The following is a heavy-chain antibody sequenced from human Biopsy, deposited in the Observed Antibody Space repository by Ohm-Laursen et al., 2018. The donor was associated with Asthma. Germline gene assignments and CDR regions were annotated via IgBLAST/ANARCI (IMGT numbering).Heavy chain of an antibody. J-gene: IGHJ4*02. V-gene: IGHV4-59*01. CDR2: VYWTGST. CDR1: GGSISSFY. CDR3: VRAVRNEQWLAPFDY. D-gene: IGHD6-19*01. Sequence: SETLSLTCSVYGGSISSFYWSWIRQSPEKGLEWMGYVYWTGSTNYNPSLKSRITMSVDTSKNRMFLELTSVTAADTAIYYCVRAVRNEQWLAPFDYWGQGKPVPV.